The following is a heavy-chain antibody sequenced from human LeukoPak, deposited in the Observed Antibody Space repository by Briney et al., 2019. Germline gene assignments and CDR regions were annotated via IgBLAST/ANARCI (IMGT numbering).Heavy chain of an antibody. CDR3: ARKRYPGSGYYVDY. D-gene: IGHD3-22*01. V-gene: IGHV3-23*01. Sequence: GGPLRLSCAVSGFTFSDYGMTWVRQAPGKGLEWVSAISGSSGSTYYADSVKGRFTISRNNSKNTLYLQMNSLRAEDTAVYYCARKRYPGSGYYVDYWGQGTLVTVSS. CDR1: GFTFSDYG. J-gene: IGHJ4*02. CDR2: ISGSSGST.